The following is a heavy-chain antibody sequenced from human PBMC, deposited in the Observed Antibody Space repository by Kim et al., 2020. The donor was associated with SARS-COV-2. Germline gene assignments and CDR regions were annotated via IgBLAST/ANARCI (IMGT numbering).Heavy chain of an antibody. V-gene: IGHV3-33*01. D-gene: IGHD3-10*01. CDR3: ASTQLPMSSYYYGMDV. CDR2: IWYDGSNK. Sequence: GGSLRLSCAASGFTFSSYGMHWVRQAPGKGLEWVAVIWYDGSNKYYADSVKGRFTISRDNSKNTLYLQMNSLRAEDTAVYYCASTQLPMSSYYYGMDVWGQGNTVTVSS. CDR1: GFTFSSYG. J-gene: IGHJ6*02.